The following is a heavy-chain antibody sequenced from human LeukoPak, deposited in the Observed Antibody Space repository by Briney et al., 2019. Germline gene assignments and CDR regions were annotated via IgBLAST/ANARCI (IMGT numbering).Heavy chain of an antibody. J-gene: IGHJ5*02. D-gene: IGHD2-2*02. V-gene: IGHV4-34*01. CDR3: AGDGSIVVVPGAIRQRRFDP. Sequence: SETLSLTCAVYRGSFSGYYWSWIPQPPGKVREWIGQIHHNRSTNYNPSIKSRITISVDTSKTQFSMKLSSVTAADTAVYYCAGDGSIVVVPGAIRQRRFDPWGQGTLVTVSS. CDR2: IHHNRST. CDR1: RGSFSGYY.